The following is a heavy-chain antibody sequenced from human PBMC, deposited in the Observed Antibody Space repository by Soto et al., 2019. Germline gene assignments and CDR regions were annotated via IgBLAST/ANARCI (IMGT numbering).Heavy chain of an antibody. J-gene: IGHJ5*02. CDR1: GGSMSEYF. CDR2: IYYSGST. D-gene: IGHD3-10*01. Sequence: SETLSLTCSVSGGSMSEYFWSWIRQSPGKGLEWIGYIYYSGSTNYNPSLKSRVTISVDTPKNQSSLKLSSVTAAATAVYYCARGPSYYYGSGRGWFDPWGQGTLVTVSS. CDR3: ARGPSYYYGSGRGWFDP. V-gene: IGHV4-59*01.